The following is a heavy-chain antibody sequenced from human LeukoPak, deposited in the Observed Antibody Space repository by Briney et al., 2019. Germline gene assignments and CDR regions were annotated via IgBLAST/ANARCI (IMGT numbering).Heavy chain of an antibody. Sequence: SETLSLTCTVSRGSISSSSYYWGWIRQPPGKGLEWIGSIYYSGSTYYNPSLKSRVTISVDTSKNQFSLKLSSVTAADTAVYYCARVGPRYSSSRYNFDYWGQGTLVTVSS. J-gene: IGHJ4*02. CDR3: ARVGPRYSSSRYNFDY. V-gene: IGHV4-39*01. D-gene: IGHD6-13*01. CDR2: IYYSGST. CDR1: RGSISSSSYY.